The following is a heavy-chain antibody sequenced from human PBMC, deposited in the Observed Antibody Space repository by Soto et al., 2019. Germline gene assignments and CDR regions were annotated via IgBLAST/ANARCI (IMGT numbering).Heavy chain of an antibody. CDR1: GFTFSTYA. D-gene: IGHD1-26*01. V-gene: IGHV3-23*01. Sequence: GGSLRLSCAASGFTFSTYAMSWVRQAPGKGLDWVSAIGASGAGTYYADSVKGRFTISRDNSRNTLHLQMNNLRAEDTAVYYCAPRKTGSFFDYWGQGTLVTVSS. CDR2: IGASGAGT. J-gene: IGHJ4*02. CDR3: APRKTGSFFDY.